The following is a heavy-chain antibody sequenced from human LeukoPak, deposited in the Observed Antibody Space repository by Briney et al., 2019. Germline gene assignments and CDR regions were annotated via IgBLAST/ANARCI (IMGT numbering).Heavy chain of an antibody. Sequence: GESLKISCKGSGYSFTSYWIGWVRQMPGKGLEWMGIIYPGDSDTRYSPSFQAQVTISADKSISTAYLQWGSLKASDTAMYYCARALRFLDSDYWGQGTLVTVSS. CDR1: GYSFTSYW. V-gene: IGHV5-51*01. D-gene: IGHD3-3*01. CDR3: ARALRFLDSDY. J-gene: IGHJ4*02. CDR2: IYPGDSDT.